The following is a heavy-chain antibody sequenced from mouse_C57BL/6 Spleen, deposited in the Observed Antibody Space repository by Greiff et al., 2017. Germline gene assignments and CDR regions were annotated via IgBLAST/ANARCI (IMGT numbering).Heavy chain of an antibody. D-gene: IGHD2-12*01. CDR2: ISSGGSYT. CDR3: ARALRRGDYYAMDY. Sequence: EVHLVESGGDLVKPGGSLKLSCAASGFTFSSYGMSWVRQTPDKRLEWVATISSGGSYTYYPDRVKGRFTISRDNAKNTLYLQMSSLKSEDTAMYYCARALRRGDYYAMDYWGQGTSVTVSS. J-gene: IGHJ4*01. CDR1: GFTFSSYG. V-gene: IGHV5-6*01.